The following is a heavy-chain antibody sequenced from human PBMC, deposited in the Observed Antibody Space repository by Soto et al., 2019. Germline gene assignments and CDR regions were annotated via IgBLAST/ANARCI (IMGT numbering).Heavy chain of an antibody. CDR2: IYYSGET. CDR3: ARDQGGEFLKGSGMDV. D-gene: IGHD3-10*01. V-gene: IGHV4-59*01. CDR1: GDSISRYY. Sequence: QVQLQESGPGLVKPSETLSLTCTVSGDSISRYYWSWIRLSPGKGLEWIGYIYYSGETNYNPSVKSRVTISVATTQNRFSLKLSSVTAADTAVYYCARDQGGEFLKGSGMDVWGQGTTVTVSS. J-gene: IGHJ6*02.